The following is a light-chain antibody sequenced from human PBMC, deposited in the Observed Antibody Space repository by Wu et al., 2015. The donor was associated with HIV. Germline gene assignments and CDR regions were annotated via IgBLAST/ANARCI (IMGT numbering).Light chain of an antibody. J-gene: IGKJ4*01. CDR2: DAS. Sequence: DIVLTQSPATLSLSPGESATLSCRVSQSVGSYLAWYQQKPGQAPSLLIYDASSRATGIPARFSGSGSGTDFTLTISTLEPEDFAVYYCQQRGYWGTFGGGTKVETK. V-gene: IGKV3-11*01. CDR3: QQRGYWGT. CDR1: QSVGSY.